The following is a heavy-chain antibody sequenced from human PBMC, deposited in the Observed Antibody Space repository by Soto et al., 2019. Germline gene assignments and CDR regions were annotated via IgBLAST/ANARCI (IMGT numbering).Heavy chain of an antibody. D-gene: IGHD5-12*01. Sequence: PGGSLRLSCKASGFIFSNYGMHWVRQAPGKGLEWVAIIWYDGSNKYSADSVKGRFTISRDNSKNTLYLQMNSLRAEDTAVYYWARDPGMATIDYFDYWGQGTLVTVSS. V-gene: IGHV3-33*01. CDR3: ARDPGMATIDYFDY. CDR2: IWYDGSNK. CDR1: GFIFSNYG. J-gene: IGHJ4*02.